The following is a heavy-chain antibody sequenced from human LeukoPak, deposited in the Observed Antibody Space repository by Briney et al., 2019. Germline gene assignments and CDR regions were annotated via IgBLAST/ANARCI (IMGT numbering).Heavy chain of an antibody. Sequence: GGSLRLSCAASGFPFRSYAMHWVRQAPGKGLEWVAFIRYDGSYKYYGDSVKGRFTISRDNAKNSLYLQMNSLRAEDTAVYYCARVHYETIAIVDYWGQGTLVTVSS. D-gene: IGHD4-17*01. J-gene: IGHJ4*02. CDR2: IRYDGSYK. CDR3: ARVHYETIAIVDY. V-gene: IGHV3-30*02. CDR1: GFPFRSYA.